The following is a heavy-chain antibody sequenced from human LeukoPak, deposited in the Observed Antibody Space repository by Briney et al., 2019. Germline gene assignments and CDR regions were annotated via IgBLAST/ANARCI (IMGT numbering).Heavy chain of an antibody. V-gene: IGHV3-23*01. CDR2: ISGSGGST. CDR1: GFTFSSYA. Sequence: PGGSLRLSCAASGFTFSSYAMSWVRQAPGKGLEWVSAISGSGGSTYYADSVKGRFTISRDNSKNTLYLQMNSLRAEDTAVYYCAEGQLLGGYNWFDPWGQGTLVTVSS. J-gene: IGHJ5*02. CDR3: AEGQLLGGYNWFDP. D-gene: IGHD2-2*01.